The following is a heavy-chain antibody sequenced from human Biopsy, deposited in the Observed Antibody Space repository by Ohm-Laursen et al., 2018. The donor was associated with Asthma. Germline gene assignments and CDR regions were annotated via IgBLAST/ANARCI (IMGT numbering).Heavy chain of an antibody. CDR3: ARTYYDFLTGQVNDVFAI. CDR2: INAGNGNT. D-gene: IGHD3-9*01. V-gene: IGHV1-3*01. J-gene: IGHJ3*02. CDR1: GYTFINYA. Sequence: ASVKVSCKASGYTFINYAIHWVRQAPGQRLEWMGWINAGNGNTKYSQKFQGRVTITRDTSASSAYMDLSSLRSEDTAVYYCARTYYDFLTGQVNDVFAIWGQGSMVTVSS.